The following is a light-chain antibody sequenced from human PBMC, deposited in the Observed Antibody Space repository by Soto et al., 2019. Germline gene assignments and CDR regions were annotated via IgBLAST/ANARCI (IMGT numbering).Light chain of an antibody. CDR1: SSNIGAGYD. J-gene: IGLJ1*01. CDR2: ENN. V-gene: IGLV1-40*01. CDR3: QSHDSSLSAYV. Sequence: QSVLTQPPSVSGAPGQRVTISCTGSSSNIGAGYDVHWYKQLPGTAPKVLIYENNNRPSGVPDRFSGSRSGTSASLAITGLKNEDEADYYCQSHDSSLSAYVFGSGTKLTVL.